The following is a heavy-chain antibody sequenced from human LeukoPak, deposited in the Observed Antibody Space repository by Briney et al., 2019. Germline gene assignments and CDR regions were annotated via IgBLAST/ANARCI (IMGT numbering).Heavy chain of an antibody. CDR2: IYYSGST. V-gene: IGHV4-39*07. J-gene: IGHJ4*02. Sequence: SETLSLTCTVSGGSISSSSYYWGWIRQPPGKGLEWIGGIYYSGSTYYNPSLKSRVTISVDTSKNQFSLKLSSVTAADTAVYYCARDYYGGNEADFFDYWGQGTLVTVSS. D-gene: IGHD4-23*01. CDR3: ARDYYGGNEADFFDY. CDR1: GGSISSSSYY.